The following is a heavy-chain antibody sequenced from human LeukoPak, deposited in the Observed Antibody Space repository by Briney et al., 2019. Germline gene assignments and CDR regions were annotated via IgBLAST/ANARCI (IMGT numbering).Heavy chain of an antibody. CDR2: LYSGGGT. D-gene: IGHD4-17*01. V-gene: IGHV3-66*01. J-gene: IGHJ4*02. CDR3: ARATVY. CDR1: GFTVSSNY. Sequence: GGSLRLSCTASGFTVSSNYMTWVRQAPGKGLEWVSVLYSGGGTYYADSVKGRFTISRDNSKNTLYLQMNSLRAEDTAVYYCARATVYWGQGTLVTVSP.